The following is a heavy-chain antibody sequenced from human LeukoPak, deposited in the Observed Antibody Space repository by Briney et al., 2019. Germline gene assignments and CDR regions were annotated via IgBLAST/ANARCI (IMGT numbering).Heavy chain of an antibody. Sequence: SETLSLTCTVSGGSISSSSYYWGWIRQPPGKGLEWIGSIYYSGSTYYNPSLKSRVTISVDTSKNQFSLKLSSVTAADTALYYCARRRSSGWFGDEQGHFQNWGQGTLVTVSS. V-gene: IGHV4-39*07. CDR1: GGSISSSSYY. J-gene: IGHJ1*01. CDR3: ARRRSSGWFGDEQGHFQN. CDR2: IYYSGST. D-gene: IGHD6-19*01.